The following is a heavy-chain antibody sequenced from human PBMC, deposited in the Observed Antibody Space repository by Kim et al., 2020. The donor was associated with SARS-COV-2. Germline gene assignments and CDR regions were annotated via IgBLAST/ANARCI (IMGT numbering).Heavy chain of an antibody. CDR2: ISYDGSNK. D-gene: IGHD2-15*01. Sequence: GGSLRLSCAASGFTFSSYAMHWVRQAPGKGLEGVAVISYDGSNKYYVDSVKGRFTISRDNSKNTLYLQMNSLRAEDTAVYYCARGLLVASTTYCSDDWG. V-gene: IGHV3-30*04. CDR1: GFTFSSYA. CDR3: ARGLLVASTTYCSDD. J-gene: IGHJ4*01.